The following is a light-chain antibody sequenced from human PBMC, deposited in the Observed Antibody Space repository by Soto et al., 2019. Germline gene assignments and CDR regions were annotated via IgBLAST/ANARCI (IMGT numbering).Light chain of an antibody. CDR2: GAS. J-gene: IGKJ2*01. Sequence: EIVMTQSPATLSVSPGERATLSCRPSQSVSSNLAWYQQKPGQAPMLLLYGASTRATGIPGRFSGSGSGTDFTLTISSLQSEDFADYYDQQHNYWPSFGQGTKMEIK. CDR3: QQHNYWPS. V-gene: IGKV3-15*01. CDR1: QSVSSN.